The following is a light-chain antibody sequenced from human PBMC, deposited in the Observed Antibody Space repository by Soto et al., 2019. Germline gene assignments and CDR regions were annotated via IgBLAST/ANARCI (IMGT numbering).Light chain of an antibody. J-gene: IGKJ3*01. CDR2: GAS. Sequence: EIVMTQSPATLSVSPGERATLSCRASQSVSSNLAWYQQKPGQAPRLLIYGASTRATGIPARFSGSGSGTEFTLTISSLQSEDFAVYYCQQYNNWPGFGPGTKVDTK. CDR3: QQYNNWPG. V-gene: IGKV3-15*01. CDR1: QSVSSN.